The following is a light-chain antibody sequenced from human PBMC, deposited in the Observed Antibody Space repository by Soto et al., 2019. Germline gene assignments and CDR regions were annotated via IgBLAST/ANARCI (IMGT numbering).Light chain of an antibody. Sequence: EIVLTHSPGTLSLSPGERATLSCRASQSVRSNYLAWYQQKPGQAPRLLIYGAFSRATGIPDRFSGSASGTDFTLTVSRLEPEDFALYYCQQYGTSPLTVGGGTKVEIK. CDR1: QSVRSNY. CDR2: GAF. V-gene: IGKV3-20*01. CDR3: QQYGTSPLT. J-gene: IGKJ4*01.